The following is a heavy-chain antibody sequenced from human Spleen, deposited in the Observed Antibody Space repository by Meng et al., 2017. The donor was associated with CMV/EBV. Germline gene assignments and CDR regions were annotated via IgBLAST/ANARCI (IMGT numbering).Heavy chain of an antibody. V-gene: IGHV4-38-2*02. Sequence: LETLSLTCTVSSYSISSDYYWGWIRQSPGKGLEWIGSVFYSGNTYYNPSLKGRVTTSLDTSSNQFYLEVRSVTAADTAIYYCARDQVRSRGHYFDYWGQGKLVTVSS. D-gene: IGHD3-10*01. CDR1: SYSISSDYY. CDR3: ARDQVRSRGHYFDY. J-gene: IGHJ4*02. CDR2: VFYSGNT.